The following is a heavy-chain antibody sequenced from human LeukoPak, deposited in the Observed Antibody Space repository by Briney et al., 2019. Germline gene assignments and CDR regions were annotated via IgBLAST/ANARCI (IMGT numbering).Heavy chain of an antibody. D-gene: IGHD3-10*01. Sequence: EGSLRLSCAASGFIFSDYYVTWIRQAPGKGLEWVSYISETGTTIHYAGSVKGRFTVSRDNAKNSLYLQMNSLRAEDTAVCYCARDAYYYSSDQWGRGTLVIVSS. CDR1: GFIFSDYY. J-gene: IGHJ4*02. CDR3: ARDAYYYSSDQ. V-gene: IGHV3-11*04. CDR2: ISETGTTI.